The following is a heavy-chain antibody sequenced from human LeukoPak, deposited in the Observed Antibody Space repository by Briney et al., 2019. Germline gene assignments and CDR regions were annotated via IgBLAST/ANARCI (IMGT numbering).Heavy chain of an antibody. CDR2: IKGDSDTI. D-gene: IGHD2-21*02. CDR1: GFTVSSNY. CDR3: ARDRLNRAYCGNDCYSAAFDY. V-gene: IGHV3-48*01. Sequence: TGGSLRLSCAASGFTVSSNYMSWVRQAPGKGLEWISYIKGDSDTIHYADSVKGRFTISRDNAKNSLSLQMTSLRPEDTAVYYCARDRLNRAYCGNDCYSAAFDYWGQGTLVTVSS. J-gene: IGHJ4*02.